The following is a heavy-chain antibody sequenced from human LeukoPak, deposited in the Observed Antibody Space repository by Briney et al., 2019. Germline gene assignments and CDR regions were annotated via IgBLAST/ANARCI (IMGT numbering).Heavy chain of an antibody. CDR2: INPSGGST. Sequence: ASVKVSCKASGYTFTSYYMHWVRQAPGQGLEWMGIINPSGGSTSYAQKFQGRVTMTRDMSTSTVYMELSSLRSEDTAVYYCAMSGGGNSSTVYNWFDPWGQGTLVIVSS. J-gene: IGHJ5*02. V-gene: IGHV1-46*01. D-gene: IGHD6-13*01. CDR1: GYTFTSYY. CDR3: AMSGGGNSSTVYNWFDP.